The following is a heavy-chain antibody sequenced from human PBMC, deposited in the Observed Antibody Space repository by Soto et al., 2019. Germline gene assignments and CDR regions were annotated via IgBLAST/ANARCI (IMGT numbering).Heavy chain of an antibody. CDR1: GFTFSNAW. J-gene: IGHJ4*02. CDR2: IKSKTDGGTT. CDR3: TTRLMEGWNYVYFDY. Sequence: GGSLRLSCAASGFTFSNAWMNWVRQAPGKGLEWVGRIKSKTDGGTTDYAAPVKGRFTISRDDSKNTLYLQMNSLKTEDTAVYYCTTRLMEGWNYVYFDYWGQGTLVTVSS. D-gene: IGHD1-7*01. V-gene: IGHV3-15*07.